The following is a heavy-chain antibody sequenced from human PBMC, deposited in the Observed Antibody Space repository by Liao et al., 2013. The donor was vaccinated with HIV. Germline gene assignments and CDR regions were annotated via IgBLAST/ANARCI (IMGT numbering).Heavy chain of an antibody. V-gene: IGHV4-34*01. D-gene: IGHD3-3*01. CDR2: INDSGRT. Sequence: QVQLQQWGAGLLKPSETLSLTCDVHGGSFSGYYWTWIRQSPGKGLEWIGEINDSGRTNSNPSLNSRVTISVDSSKKQFSLNLSSMTAADTAVYYCARGRSYDFWSGFAEFDFWGQGTLVTVSS. CDR3: ARGRSYDFWSGFAEFDF. CDR1: GGSFSGYY. J-gene: IGHJ4*02.